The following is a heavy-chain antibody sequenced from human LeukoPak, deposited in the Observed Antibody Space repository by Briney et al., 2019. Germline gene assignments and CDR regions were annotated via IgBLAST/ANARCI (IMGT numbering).Heavy chain of an antibody. CDR1: GFTFSSYW. Sequence: GGSLILSCAAPGFTFSSYWMNWVRQAPGKGLEWMGIIYPGDSDTRYTPSFQGQVTISADKSISTAYLQWNSLKASDTAMYYCARRFGYYFDYWGQGTLVTVSS. J-gene: IGHJ4*02. CDR2: IYPGDSDT. D-gene: IGHD3-16*01. CDR3: ARRFGYYFDY. V-gene: IGHV5-51*01.